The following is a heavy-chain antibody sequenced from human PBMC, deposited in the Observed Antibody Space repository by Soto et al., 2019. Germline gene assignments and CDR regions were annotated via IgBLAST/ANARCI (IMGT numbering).Heavy chain of an antibody. CDR2: INHSGST. CDR3: ARGPYYYGSGSYYRYEEYYFDY. CDR1: GGSFSCYY. V-gene: IGHV4-34*01. J-gene: IGHJ4*02. D-gene: IGHD3-10*01. Sequence: SETLSVTCAVDGGSFSCYYLSWIRQPPGKGLEWIGEINHSGSTNYNPSLKSRVTISVDTSKNQFSLKLSSVTAADTAVYYCARGPYYYGSGSYYRYEEYYFDYWGQGTLVTVSS.